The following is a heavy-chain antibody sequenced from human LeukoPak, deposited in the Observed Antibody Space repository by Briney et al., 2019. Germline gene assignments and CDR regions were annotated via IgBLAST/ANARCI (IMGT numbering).Heavy chain of an antibody. D-gene: IGHD3-16*01. CDR1: GGSITYHS. Sequence: SEILSLTCAVSGGSITYHSRTWIRQSPGQGLEWIGEINHTGSTNYNPSLQSRVTMSVDTSKNQFSLKLSEVTAADTAVYFCTGWGSWPYDYWGQGTLVTVSS. V-gene: IGHV4-34*01. J-gene: IGHJ4*02. CDR2: INHTGST. CDR3: TGWGSWPYDY.